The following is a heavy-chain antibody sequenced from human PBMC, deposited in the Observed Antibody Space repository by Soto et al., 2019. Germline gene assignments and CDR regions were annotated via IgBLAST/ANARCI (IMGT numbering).Heavy chain of an antibody. CDR3: ARDRGPSSGYYPYWFDP. Sequence: QVQLVQSGAEVKKPGSSVKVSCKASGGTFSSYAITWVRQAPGQGLEWMGGIIPIFGTANYAQKFQARVTVTAGEATSPAYMELSSPRSEDTAVYYCARDRGPSSGYYPYWFDPWGQGTLVTVSS. J-gene: IGHJ5*02. V-gene: IGHV1-69*12. D-gene: IGHD3-22*01. CDR1: GGTFSSYA. CDR2: IIPIFGTA.